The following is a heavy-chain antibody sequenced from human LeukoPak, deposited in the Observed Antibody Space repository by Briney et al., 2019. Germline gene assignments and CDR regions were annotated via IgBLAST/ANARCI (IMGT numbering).Heavy chain of an antibody. D-gene: IGHD3-10*01. CDR2: ISSGTSYI. J-gene: IGHJ5*02. CDR1: GFTFSSYS. CDR3: ARAGNYYGRHTNWFDP. V-gene: IGHV3-21*01. Sequence: PGGSLRLSCAVSGFTFSSYSMNWVRQAPGKGLEWVSSISSGTSYIYYADSVKGRFTISRDNAKNSLYLQMNSLRAEDTAVYYCARAGNYYGRHTNWFDPWGQGTLVTVSS.